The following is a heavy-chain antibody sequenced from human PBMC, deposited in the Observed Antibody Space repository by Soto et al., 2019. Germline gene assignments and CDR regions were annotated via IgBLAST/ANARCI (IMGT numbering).Heavy chain of an antibody. D-gene: IGHD5-18*01. J-gene: IGHJ4*02. V-gene: IGHV1-3*01. CDR2: INGGDGDT. CDR1: GFTFTNYA. Sequence: QVQLVQSGAEVKKPGASVKISCKASGFTFTNYAIHWVRQAPGQRLEWMGWINGGDGDTKYSQNSQGRVSITRDTSASTAYMELSSLKSEDTAMYYCASSWKHLYFLRYWGQGTLVTVSS. CDR3: ASSWKHLYFLRY.